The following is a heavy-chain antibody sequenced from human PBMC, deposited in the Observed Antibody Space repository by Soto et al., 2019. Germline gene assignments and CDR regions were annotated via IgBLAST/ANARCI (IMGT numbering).Heavy chain of an antibody. D-gene: IGHD6-19*01. CDR1: GFTFSDYA. J-gene: IGHJ4*02. CDR3: AKGWPQWLVTSGDNY. V-gene: IGHV3-30*18. CDR2: VSHDGRNT. Sequence: VQLVESGGGVVQPGRSLRLSCAASGFTFSDYAMHWVRQAPGKGLEWVAVVSHDGRNTHYADSVKGRFTISRDSSKKTVSLEMTSPRVEDTAVYYWAKGWPQWLVTSGDNYWGQGALVNVPS.